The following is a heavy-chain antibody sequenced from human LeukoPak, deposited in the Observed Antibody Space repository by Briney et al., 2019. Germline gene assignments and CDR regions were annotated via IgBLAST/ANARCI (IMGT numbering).Heavy chain of an antibody. D-gene: IGHD3-9*01. Sequence: GGSLRLSCAASGFTFSRYWMHWVRQAPGKGLVWVSRISPDGSRTTYADSVEGRFTISRDNAKNTVYLQMNSLRAEDTAVYYCARERLGLIRYFDWLLDVWGKGTTVTVSS. CDR2: ISPDGSRT. CDR1: GFTFSRYW. J-gene: IGHJ6*04. V-gene: IGHV3-74*01. CDR3: ARERLGLIRYFDWLLDV.